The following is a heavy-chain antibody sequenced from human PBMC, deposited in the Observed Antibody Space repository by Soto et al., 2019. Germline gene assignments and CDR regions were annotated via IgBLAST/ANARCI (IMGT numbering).Heavy chain of an antibody. J-gene: IGHJ4*02. Sequence: GGSLRLSCAASGFTFSSYGMHWVRQAPGKGLEWVAVISYDGSNKYYADSVKGRFTISRDNSKNTLYLQMNSLRAEDTAVYYCAKGGSGYYFDYWGQGTLVTVSS. CDR1: GFTFSSYG. CDR2: ISYDGSNK. V-gene: IGHV3-30*18. CDR3: AKGGSGYYFDY. D-gene: IGHD3-22*01.